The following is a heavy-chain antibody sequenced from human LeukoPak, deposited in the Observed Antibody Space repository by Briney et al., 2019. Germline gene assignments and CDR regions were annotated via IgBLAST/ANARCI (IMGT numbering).Heavy chain of an antibody. J-gene: IGHJ4*02. CDR1: GYTFTSYG. D-gene: IGHD6-13*01. CDR2: ISAYNGNT. Sequence: ASVKVSCKASGYTFTSYGISWVRQAPGQGLEWMGWISAYNGNTNYAQKLQGRVTMTTDTSTSTAYMELRSLRSDDTAVYYCARERKKFIAAAGTYNKAFDYWGQGTLVTVSS. CDR3: ARERKKFIAAAGTYNKAFDY. V-gene: IGHV1-18*01.